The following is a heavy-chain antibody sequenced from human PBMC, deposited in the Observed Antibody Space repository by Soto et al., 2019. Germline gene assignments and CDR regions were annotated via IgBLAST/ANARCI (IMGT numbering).Heavy chain of an antibody. CDR1: GYTFTGYY. D-gene: IGHD6-13*01. Sequence: QVQLVQSGAEVKKPGASVKVSCKASGYTFTGYYMHWVRQAPGQGLEWMGWINPNSGDTNYAQNFQGRVTMTWDTSISTAYMELSSLRSDDSAVYYCARVTAAAGTCAFWGQGTLVTVSS. CDR2: INPNSGDT. CDR3: ARVTAAAGTCAF. V-gene: IGHV1-2*02. J-gene: IGHJ4*02.